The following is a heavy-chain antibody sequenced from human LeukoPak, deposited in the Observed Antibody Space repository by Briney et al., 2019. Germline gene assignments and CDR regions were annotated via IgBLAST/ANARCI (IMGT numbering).Heavy chain of an antibody. D-gene: IGHD1-26*01. CDR1: GDSVSSFY. J-gene: IGHJ4*02. CDR2: IYYSGTT. CDR3: AREGGYSGSYRDCYFDY. V-gene: IGHV4-59*02. Sequence: SETLSLTCTVSGDSVSSFYWSWIRQPPGKGLEWIGYIYYSGTTNYNPSLKSRVTISVDTTKSQFSLKLSSVTAEDTAVYYCAREGGYSGSYRDCYFDYWGQGTLVTVSS.